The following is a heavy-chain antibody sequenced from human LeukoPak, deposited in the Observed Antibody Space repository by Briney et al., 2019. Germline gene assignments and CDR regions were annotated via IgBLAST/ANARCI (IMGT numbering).Heavy chain of an antibody. CDR3: ARDRPDDSSGNHGDY. V-gene: IGHV3-30-3*01. Sequence: GRSLRLSCAASGFTFSSYAMHWVRQAPGKGLEWVAVISYDGSNKYYADSVKGRFTISRDNSKNTLYLQMNSLRAEDTSVYYCARDRPDDSSGNHGDYWGQGTLVTVSS. CDR2: ISYDGSNK. J-gene: IGHJ4*02. CDR1: GFTFSSYA. D-gene: IGHD3-22*01.